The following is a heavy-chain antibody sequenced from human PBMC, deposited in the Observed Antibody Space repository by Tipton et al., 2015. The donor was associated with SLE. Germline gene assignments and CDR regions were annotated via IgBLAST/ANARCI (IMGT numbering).Heavy chain of an antibody. CDR1: GGSFSDYY. D-gene: IGHD6-6*01. CDR3: ARGIVAAFYY. CDR2: INHSGST. J-gene: IGHJ4*02. Sequence: LRLSCAVYGGSFSDYYWSWIRQPPGKGLEWIGEINHSGSTNYNPSLKSRVTISVDTSKNQFSLKLTSVTAADTAVYYCARGIVAAFYYWGQGTLVTVSS. V-gene: IGHV4-34*01.